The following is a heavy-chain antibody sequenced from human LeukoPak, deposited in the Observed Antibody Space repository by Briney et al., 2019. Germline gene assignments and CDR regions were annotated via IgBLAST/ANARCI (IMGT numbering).Heavy chain of an antibody. J-gene: IGHJ4*02. D-gene: IGHD6-13*01. Sequence: ASVKVSCKASGYTFTSYDINWVRQATGQGLEWMGWMNPNSGNTGYAQKFQGRVTITRNTSISTACMELSSLRSEDTAVYYCARSVGYSRSDYWGQGTLVTVSS. CDR1: GYTFTSYD. V-gene: IGHV1-8*03. CDR3: ARSVGYSRSDY. CDR2: MNPNSGNT.